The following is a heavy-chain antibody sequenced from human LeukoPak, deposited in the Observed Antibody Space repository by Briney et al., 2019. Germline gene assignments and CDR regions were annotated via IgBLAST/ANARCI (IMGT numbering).Heavy chain of an antibody. CDR3: ARGRFAELLFDI. J-gene: IGHJ4*02. D-gene: IGHD3-10*01. CDR2: IYYSGST. CDR1: GGSISSSNW. Sequence: SETLSLTCAVSGGSISSSNWWSWVRQPPGKGLEWIGSIYYSGSTYYNPSLKSRVTISVDTSKNQFSLKLSSVTAADTAMYYCARGRFAELLFDIWGQGTLVTVSS. V-gene: IGHV4-4*02.